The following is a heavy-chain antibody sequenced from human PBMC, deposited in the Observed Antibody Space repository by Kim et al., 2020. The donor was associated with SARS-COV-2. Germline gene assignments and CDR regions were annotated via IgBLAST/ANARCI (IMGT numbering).Heavy chain of an antibody. CDR3: ARVVVGSTPWFDP. Sequence: PLSRKRRMTINTDTSKNQFSLQLKSVTPEDTAVYYCARVVVGSTPWFDPWGQGTLVTVSS. V-gene: IGHV6-1*01. D-gene: IGHD2-15*01. J-gene: IGHJ5*02.